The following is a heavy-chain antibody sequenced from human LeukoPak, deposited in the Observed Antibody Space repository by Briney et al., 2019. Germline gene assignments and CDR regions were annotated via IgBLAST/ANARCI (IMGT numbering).Heavy chain of an antibody. CDR3: ARDRGASEGGDY. J-gene: IGHJ4*02. CDR2: INTDGRAT. Sequence: GGSLRLSCAASGFTFSSYWMHWVRQAPGKGLVWVSRINTDGRATNYADSVKGRFTISRDNAENTLYLQMNGLRVEDTAVYYCARDRGASEGGDYWGQGTLVTVSS. V-gene: IGHV3-74*01. D-gene: IGHD1-14*01. CDR1: GFTFSSYW.